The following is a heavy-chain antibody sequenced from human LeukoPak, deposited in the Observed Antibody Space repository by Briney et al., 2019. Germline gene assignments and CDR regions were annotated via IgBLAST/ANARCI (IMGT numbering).Heavy chain of an antibody. J-gene: IGHJ4*01. CDR1: GFTFSSYS. D-gene: IGHD3-10*01. V-gene: IGHV4-34*01. CDR2: INHSGST. CDR3: ARPRVRGVIIRGFDY. Sequence: GSLRLSCAASGFTFSSYSMNWVRQAPGKGLEWIGEINHSGSTNYNPSLKSRVTISVDTSKNQFSLKLSSVTAADTAVYYCARPRVRGVIIRGFDYWGQGTLVTVSP.